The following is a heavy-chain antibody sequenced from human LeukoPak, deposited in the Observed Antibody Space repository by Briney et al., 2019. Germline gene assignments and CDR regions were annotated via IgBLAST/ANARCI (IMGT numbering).Heavy chain of an antibody. CDR1: GFTFSSYA. D-gene: IGHD3-3*01. J-gene: IGHJ4*02. V-gene: IGHV3-64*01. CDR3: ARTDDFWSGYPFDY. CDR2: ISSNGGST. Sequence: GGSLRLSCAASGFTFSSYAMHWVRQAPGKGLEYVSAISSNGGSTYYANSVKGRFTISRDNSKNTLYLQMGSLRAEDMAAYYCARTDDFWSGYPFDYWGQGTLVTVSS.